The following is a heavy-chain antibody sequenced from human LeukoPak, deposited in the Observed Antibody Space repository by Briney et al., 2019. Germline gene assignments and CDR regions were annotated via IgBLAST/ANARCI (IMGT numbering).Heavy chain of an antibody. V-gene: IGHV3-23*01. CDR3: AKPPLQDYGGNWFDP. J-gene: IGHJ5*02. CDR1: GFTFSSYA. D-gene: IGHD4-17*01. CDR2: ISGSGGST. Sequence: PGGSLRLSCAASGFTFSSYAMSWVRQAPGKGLEWVSAISGSGGSTYYADSVKGRFTISRDNSKNTLYLQMNSLRAEDTAVYYCAKPPLQDYGGNWFDPWGQGTLVTVSS.